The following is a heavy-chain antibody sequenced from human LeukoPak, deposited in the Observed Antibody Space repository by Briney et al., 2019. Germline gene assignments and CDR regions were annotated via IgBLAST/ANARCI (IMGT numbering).Heavy chain of an antibody. CDR2: IRYDGTNK. CDR3: AREQWLDY. V-gene: IGHV3-30*02. CDR1: GFTFSSYG. D-gene: IGHD6-19*01. J-gene: IGHJ4*02. Sequence: PGGSLRLSCAASGFTFSSYGMHWVRQAPGKGLEWVAFIRYDGTNKYYPDSVKGRFTISRDNSKNTLYLQMNILRAEDTAVYFCAREQWLDYWGQGTLVTVSS.